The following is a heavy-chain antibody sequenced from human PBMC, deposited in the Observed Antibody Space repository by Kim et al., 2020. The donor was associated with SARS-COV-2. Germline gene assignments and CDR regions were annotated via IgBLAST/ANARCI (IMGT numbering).Heavy chain of an antibody. CDR1: GGTFSSYA. Sequence: SVKVSCKASGGTFSSYAISWVRQAPGQGLEWMGGIIPIFGTANYAQKFQGRVTITADESTSTAYMELSSLRSEETAVYYCASGSYSEYYFDYWGQGTLVTVSS. D-gene: IGHD3-10*01. CDR2: IIPIFGTA. J-gene: IGHJ4*02. V-gene: IGHV1-69*13. CDR3: ASGSYSEYYFDY.